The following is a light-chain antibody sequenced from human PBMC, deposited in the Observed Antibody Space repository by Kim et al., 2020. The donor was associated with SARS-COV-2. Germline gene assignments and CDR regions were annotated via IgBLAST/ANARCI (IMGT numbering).Light chain of an antibody. V-gene: IGKV2-24*01. J-gene: IGKJ1*01. CDR1: QSLAHSNGNTY. CDR3: MQSTQIPWT. Sequence: DTVMTQTPLSSPVTLGQPASISCRSSQSLAHSNGNTYLSWLQQRPGQPPRLLIYKISNRFPGVSDRFSGSGAETDFTLKISRVEGEDVGVYYCMQSTQIPWTFGQGTKVDIK. CDR2: KIS.